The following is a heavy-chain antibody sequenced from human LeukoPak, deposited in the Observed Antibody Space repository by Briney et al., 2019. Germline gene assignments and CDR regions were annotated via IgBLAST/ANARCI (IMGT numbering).Heavy chain of an antibody. Sequence: GGSLRLSCAASGFTFSSYAMHWVRQAPGKGLEYVSAISSNGGSTYYANSVKGRFTISRDNSKNTLYLQMGSLRAEDMAVYYCARVGYDFWSGPPYMDVWGQGTTVTVSS. J-gene: IGHJ6*02. D-gene: IGHD3-3*01. CDR2: ISSNGGST. V-gene: IGHV3-64*01. CDR1: GFTFSSYA. CDR3: ARVGYDFWSGPPYMDV.